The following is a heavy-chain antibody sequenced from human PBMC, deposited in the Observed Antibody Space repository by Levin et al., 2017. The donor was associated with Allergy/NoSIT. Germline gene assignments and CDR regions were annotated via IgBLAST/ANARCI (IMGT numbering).Heavy chain of an antibody. V-gene: IGHV3-74*01. J-gene: IGHJ5*02. CDR2: INNDGSDT. CDR1: GFSFRSHW. Sequence: GGSLRLSCAASGFSFRSHWMHRVRQASGKGLVWVSRINNDGSDTVYADSVKGRFTISRDNTKNTLYLQMNSLGAEDTAVYYCTRDRPHTWFDPWGQGTLVTVSS. CDR3: TRDRPHTWFDP.